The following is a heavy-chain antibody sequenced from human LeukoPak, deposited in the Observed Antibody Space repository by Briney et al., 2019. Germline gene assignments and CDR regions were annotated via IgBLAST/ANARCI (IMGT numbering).Heavy chain of an antibody. CDR2: ISSSGRTT. V-gene: IGHV3-11*04. Sequence: PGGSLRLFCAASGFTFSDYYMSWIRQAPGKGLEWVSYISSSGRTTYYADSVKGRFTLSRDNAKNSLYLQMNSLRSEDTAVYYCARGVAVAGIVVAYYFDYWGQGTLVTVSS. CDR3: ARGVAVAGIVVAYYFDY. CDR1: GFTFSDYY. D-gene: IGHD6-19*01. J-gene: IGHJ4*02.